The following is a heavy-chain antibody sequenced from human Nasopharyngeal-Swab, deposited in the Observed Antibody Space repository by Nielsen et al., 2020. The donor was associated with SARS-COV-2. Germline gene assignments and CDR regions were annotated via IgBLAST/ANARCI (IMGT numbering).Heavy chain of an antibody. V-gene: IGHV3-9*01. Sequence: LRLSCAASGFTFDDYAMHWVRQAPGKGLEWVSGISWNSGSIGYADSVKGRFTISRDNAKNSLYLQMNSLRAEDTALYYCAKLPTDYYYYGMDVWGQGTTVTVSS. J-gene: IGHJ6*02. D-gene: IGHD1-1*01. CDR3: AKLPTDYYYYGMDV. CDR1: GFTFDDYA. CDR2: ISWNSGSI.